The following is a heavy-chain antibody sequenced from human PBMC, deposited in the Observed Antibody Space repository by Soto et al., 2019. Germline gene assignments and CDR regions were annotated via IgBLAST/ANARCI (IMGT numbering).Heavy chain of an antibody. Sequence: QVQLVQSGAEVKKPGASVKVSCKASGYTFTSYYMHWVRQAPGQGLEWMGGIIPIFGTANYAQKFQGRVTITADESTSTAYMELSSLRSEDTAVYYCARDHVVGATSNYYYYGMDVWGQGTTVTVSS. D-gene: IGHD1-26*01. CDR1: GYTFTSYY. CDR2: IIPIFGTA. V-gene: IGHV1-69*01. J-gene: IGHJ6*02. CDR3: ARDHVVGATSNYYYYGMDV.